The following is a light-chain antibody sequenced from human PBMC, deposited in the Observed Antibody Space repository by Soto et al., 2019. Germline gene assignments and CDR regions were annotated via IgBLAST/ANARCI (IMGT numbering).Light chain of an antibody. CDR3: QQYETSSWT. CDR2: DTS. Sequence: EIVLTQSPGTLSLSPGERATLSCRASQSVSSSHLGWYQQKPGQAPRLLIYDTSSRATGIPERFSGSGSGTDFTLTISRLEPEDFAVYYWQQYETSSWTFGQGSKVEMK. CDR1: QSVSSSH. J-gene: IGKJ1*01. V-gene: IGKV3-20*01.